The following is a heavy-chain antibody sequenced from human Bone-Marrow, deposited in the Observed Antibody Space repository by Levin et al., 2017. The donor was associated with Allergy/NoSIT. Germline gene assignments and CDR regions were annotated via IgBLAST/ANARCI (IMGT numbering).Heavy chain of an antibody. V-gene: IGHV3-30-3*01. CDR3: ARSMLGVVVPAAIFWFDP. J-gene: IGHJ5*02. CDR2: ISYDGSNK. Sequence: LSLTCAASGFTFSSYAMHWVRPAPGKGLEWVAVISYDGSNKYYADSVKGRFTISRDNSKNTLYLQMNSLRAEDTAVYYCARSMLGVVVPAAIFWFDPWGQGTLVTVSS. CDR1: GFTFSSYA. D-gene: IGHD2-2*01.